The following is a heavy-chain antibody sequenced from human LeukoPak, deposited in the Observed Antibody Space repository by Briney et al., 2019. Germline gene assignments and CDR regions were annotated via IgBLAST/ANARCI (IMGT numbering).Heavy chain of an antibody. Sequence: PGGSLRLSCAAFGFSFNKYSMNWVRQAPGKGLEWVSYISSSSSTIYYADSVKGRFTISRDNAKNSLYLQMHSLRAEDTAVYYCARDRSKEGGWFFDYWGQGTLVTVSS. CDR1: GFSFNKYS. V-gene: IGHV3-48*01. CDR3: ARDRSKEGGWFFDY. D-gene: IGHD6-19*01. CDR2: ISSSSSTI. J-gene: IGHJ4*02.